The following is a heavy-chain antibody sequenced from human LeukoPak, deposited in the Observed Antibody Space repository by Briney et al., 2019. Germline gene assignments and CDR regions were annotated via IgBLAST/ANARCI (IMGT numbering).Heavy chain of an antibody. J-gene: IGHJ1*01. CDR2: IYHSGST. CDR1: GYSISSGYY. V-gene: IGHV4-38-2*02. Sequence: PSETLSLTCTVSGYSISSGYYWGWIRQPPGKGLEWIGSIYHSGSTYYNPSLKSRVTISVDTSKNQFSLKLSSVTAADTAVHYCAAQQLALYFQHWGQGTLVTVSS. D-gene: IGHD6-13*01. CDR3: AAQQLALYFQH.